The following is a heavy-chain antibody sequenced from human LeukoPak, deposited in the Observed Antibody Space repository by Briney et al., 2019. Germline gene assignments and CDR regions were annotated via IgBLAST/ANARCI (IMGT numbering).Heavy chain of an antibody. V-gene: IGHV3-30-3*01. CDR3: ARGDYFDY. J-gene: IGHJ4*02. Sequence: GGSLRLSCAASGFTFSSYAMHWVRQAPGKGLEWVAVISYDGSNKYYADSVKGRFTISRDNSKNTLYLQMNSLRAEDTAVYYCARGDYFDYWGQETLVTVSS. CDR2: ISYDGSNK. CDR1: GFTFSSYA.